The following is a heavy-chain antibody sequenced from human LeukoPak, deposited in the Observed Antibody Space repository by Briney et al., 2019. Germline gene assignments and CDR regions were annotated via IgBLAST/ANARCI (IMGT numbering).Heavy chain of an antibody. J-gene: IGHJ6*03. CDR2: IYHSGST. V-gene: IGHV4-38-2*02. CDR3: ARVKYYDSSGYYYRYYYYYYMDV. D-gene: IGHD3-22*01. Sequence: PSETLSLTCTVSGYSISSGYYWGWIRQPPGKGLEWIGSIYHSGSTYYNPSLKSRVTISVDTSKNQFSLTLSSVTAADTAVYYCARVKYYDSSGYYYRYYYYYYMDVWGKGTTVTVSS. CDR1: GYSISSGYY.